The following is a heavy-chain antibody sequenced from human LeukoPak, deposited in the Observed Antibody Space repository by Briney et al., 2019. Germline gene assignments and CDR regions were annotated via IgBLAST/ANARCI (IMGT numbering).Heavy chain of an antibody. Sequence: SETLSLTCAVYGGSFSGYYWSWIRQPPGKGLEWIGEINHSGSTNYNPSLKSRATISVDTSKNQFSLKLSSVTAADTAVYYCARGNLYYYDSSGYYFEFDYWGQGTLVTVSS. CDR3: ARGNLYYYDSSGYYFEFDY. CDR1: GGSFSGYY. J-gene: IGHJ4*02. CDR2: INHSGST. D-gene: IGHD3-22*01. V-gene: IGHV4-34*01.